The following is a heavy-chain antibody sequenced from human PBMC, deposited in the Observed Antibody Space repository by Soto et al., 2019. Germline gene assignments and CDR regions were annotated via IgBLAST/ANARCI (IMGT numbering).Heavy chain of an antibody. J-gene: IGHJ6*03. Sequence: GESLKISCKGSGHSFTSYWIGWVRQMPGKGLEWMGIIYPGDSDTRYSPSFQGQVTISADKSISTAYLQWSSLKASDTAMYYCARLDTDRGTYYYYMDVWGKGTTVTVSS. CDR2: IYPGDSDT. V-gene: IGHV5-51*01. CDR1: GHSFTSYW. CDR3: ARLDTDRGTYYYYMDV. D-gene: IGHD1-1*01.